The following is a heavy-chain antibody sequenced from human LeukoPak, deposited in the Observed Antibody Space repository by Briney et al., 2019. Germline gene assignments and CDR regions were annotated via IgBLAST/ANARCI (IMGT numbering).Heavy chain of an antibody. V-gene: IGHV1-2*02. Sequence: ASVKVSCKASGYTFTGYYMHWVRQAPGQGLEWMGWINPNSGGTNYAQKFQGRVTMTTDTSISTAYMELSRLRSDDTAVYYCARKFAGRWLQFVDYWGQGTLVTVSS. CDR3: ARKFAGRWLQFVDY. D-gene: IGHD5-24*01. CDR1: GYTFTGYY. J-gene: IGHJ4*02. CDR2: INPNSGGT.